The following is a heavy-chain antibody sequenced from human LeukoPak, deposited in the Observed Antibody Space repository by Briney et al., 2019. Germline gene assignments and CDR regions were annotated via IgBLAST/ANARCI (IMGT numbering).Heavy chain of an antibody. CDR3: ARGTNGDPYYFDY. D-gene: IGHD2-8*01. J-gene: IGHJ4*02. Sequence: PSETLSLTCAVSGGSISSSNWWSWVRQPPGKGLEWIGEIYHSGSTYYNPSLKSRVTISVDRSKNQFSLKLSSVTAADTAVYYCARGTNGDPYYFDYWGQGTLVTVSS. CDR2: IYHSGST. V-gene: IGHV4-4*02. CDR1: GGSISSSNW.